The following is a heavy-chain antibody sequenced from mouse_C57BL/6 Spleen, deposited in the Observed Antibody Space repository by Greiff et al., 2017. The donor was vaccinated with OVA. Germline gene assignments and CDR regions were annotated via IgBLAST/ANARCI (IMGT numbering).Heavy chain of an antibody. D-gene: IGHD4-1*01. V-gene: IGHV1-15*01. CDR1: GYTFTDYE. CDR2: IDPETGGT. J-gene: IGHJ2*01. CDR3: TRGELGDFDY. Sequence: QVQLQQSGAELVRPGASVTLSCKASGYTFTDYEMHWVKQTPVHGLEWIGAIDPETGGTAYNQKFKGKAILTADKSSSTAYMELRSLTSEDSAVYYCTRGELGDFDYWGQGTTLTVSS.